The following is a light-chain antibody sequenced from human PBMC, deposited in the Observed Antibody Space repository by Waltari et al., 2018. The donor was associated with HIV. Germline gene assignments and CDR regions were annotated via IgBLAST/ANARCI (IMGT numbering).Light chain of an antibody. CDR3: QSYDSSLSGSV. CDR2: GDN. CDR1: SSNIGARFD. Sequence: QSVLTQPPSVSGAPGQRVPIPCPGSSSNIGARFDVHWYQQLPGTAPKLLIYGDNNRPSGVPDRFSGSKSGTSASLAITGLQAEDEADYYCQSYDSSLSGSVFGGGTKLTVL. J-gene: IGLJ3*02. V-gene: IGLV1-40*01.